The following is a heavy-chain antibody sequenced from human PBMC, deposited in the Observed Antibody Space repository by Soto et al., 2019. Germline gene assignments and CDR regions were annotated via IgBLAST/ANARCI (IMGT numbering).Heavy chain of an antibody. CDR1: GDSVTSSRYY. V-gene: IGHV4-39*02. CDR3: AKDPVVAAAGTVGY. J-gene: IGHJ4*02. D-gene: IGHD6-13*01. CDR2: VPYAGNT. Sequence: SETLSLTCTVSGDSVTSSRYYWGWVRQAPGKGLEWIGSVPYAGNTYYNPSLKSRVTLFIDTSKNHFSLSLRSVTAADTAVYYCAKDPVVAAAGTVGYWGQGTLVTVSS.